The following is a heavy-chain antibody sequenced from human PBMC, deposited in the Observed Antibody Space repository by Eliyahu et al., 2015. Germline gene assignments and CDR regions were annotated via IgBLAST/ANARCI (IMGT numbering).Heavy chain of an antibody. CDR1: GFXFSXXG. Sequence: QXQLXESGGGVVQPGXSLRLSCXASGFXFSXXGMHWVRQAPGKGLEWVAVISYDGSNKYYADSVKGRFTISRDNSKNTLYLQMNSLRAEDTAVYYCAKAPGGGYGENWFDPWGQGTLVTVSS. CDR2: ISYDGSNK. V-gene: IGHV3-30*18. J-gene: IGHJ5*02. CDR3: AKAPGGGYGENWFDP. D-gene: IGHD4/OR15-4a*01.